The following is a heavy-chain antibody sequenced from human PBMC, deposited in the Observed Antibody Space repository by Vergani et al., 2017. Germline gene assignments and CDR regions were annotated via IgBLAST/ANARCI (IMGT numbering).Heavy chain of an antibody. J-gene: IGHJ6*03. CDR2: INPNSGGT. CDR1: GYTFTGYY. V-gene: IGHV1-2*02. CDR3: ARGVTGTTFGYYYYYMDV. D-gene: IGHD1-7*01. Sequence: QVQLVQSGAEVKKPGASVKVSCKASGYTFTGYYMHWVRQAPGQGLEWMGWINPNSGGTNYAQKFQGRVTMTRDTSISTAYMEVSRLRSDDTAVYYCARGVTGTTFGYYYYYMDVWGKGTTVTVSS.